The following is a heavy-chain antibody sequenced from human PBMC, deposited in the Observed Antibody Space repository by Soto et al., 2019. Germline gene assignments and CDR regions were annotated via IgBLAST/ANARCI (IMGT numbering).Heavy chain of an antibody. CDR1: GFSLSTSGVG. V-gene: IGHV2-5*02. J-gene: IGHJ4*02. Sequence: QITLKEYGPTLVKPTQTLTLTCTFSGFSLSTSGVGVGWIRQPPGKALEWLALIYWDDDKRYSPSLKSRLTITKDTSKNQVVLTMTNMDPVDTATYYCAHTSMVRGVRYFDYWGQGTLVTVSS. CDR2: IYWDDDK. D-gene: IGHD3-10*01. CDR3: AHTSMVRGVRYFDY.